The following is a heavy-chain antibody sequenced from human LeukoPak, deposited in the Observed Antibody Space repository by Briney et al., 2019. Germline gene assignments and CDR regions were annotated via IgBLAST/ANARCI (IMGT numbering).Heavy chain of an antibody. J-gene: IGHJ4*02. CDR3: ARDSSDSSSWYYFQY. V-gene: IGHV3-64*01. Sequence: GGSLRLSCAASGSTFSNYFMHWVRQAPGKGLEYVSAISNNGDNTYYANSVKGRFTISRDNSKNTLYLQMNSLRAEDTAVYYCARDSSDSSSWYYFQYWGQGTLVTVSS. CDR2: ISNNGDNT. CDR1: GSTFSNYF. D-gene: IGHD6-13*01.